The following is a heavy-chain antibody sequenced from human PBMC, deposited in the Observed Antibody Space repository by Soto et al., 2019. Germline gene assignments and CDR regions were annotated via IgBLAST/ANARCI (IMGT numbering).Heavy chain of an antibody. CDR3: AREDLPAATAFDI. D-gene: IGHD2-2*01. V-gene: IGHV3-21*01. CDR2: ISSSSTYI. CDR1: GFTFSSYS. J-gene: IGHJ3*02. Sequence: EVQLVESGGGLVKPGGSLRLSCAASGFTFSSYSMNWVRQAPGKGLEWVSSISSSSTYIYYADSVKGRFTISRNNAKKSLYLHMNGLGADDSDVYYCAREDLPAATAFDIWGQGTMVTVSS.